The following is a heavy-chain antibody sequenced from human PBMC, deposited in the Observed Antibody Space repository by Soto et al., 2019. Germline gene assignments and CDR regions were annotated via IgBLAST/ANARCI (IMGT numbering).Heavy chain of an antibody. J-gene: IGHJ3*01. CDR1: GGSISRRNYY. CDR2: INNSGST. D-gene: IGHD3-9*01. V-gene: IGHV4-39*01. CDR3: ARHRDYDVLTGAIAAFDL. Sequence: QLQLQESGPGLVKPAETLSLTCAVSGGSISRRNYYWGWIRQPPGKGLEWFGTINNSGSTYYKVSLKSRFTISVDTSKNHFSLTLTSVTAADTAVYYCARHRDYDVLTGAIAAFDLWGQGTMVTVSS.